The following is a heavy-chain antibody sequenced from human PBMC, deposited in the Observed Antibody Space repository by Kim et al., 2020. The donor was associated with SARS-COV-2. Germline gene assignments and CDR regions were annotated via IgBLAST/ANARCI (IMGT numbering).Heavy chain of an antibody. D-gene: IGHD6-13*01. Sequence: GGSLRLSCAASGFTFSSYEMNWVRQAPGKGLEWVSYISSSGSTIYYADSVKGRFTISRDNAKNSLYLQMNSLRAGDTAVYYCARAPFAAAGTLFDYWGQGTLVTVSS. J-gene: IGHJ4*02. CDR2: ISSSGSTI. V-gene: IGHV3-48*03. CDR3: ARAPFAAAGTLFDY. CDR1: GFTFSSYE.